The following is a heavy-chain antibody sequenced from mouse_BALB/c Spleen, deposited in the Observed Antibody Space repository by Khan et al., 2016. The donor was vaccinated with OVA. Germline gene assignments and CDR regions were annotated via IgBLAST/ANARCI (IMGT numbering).Heavy chain of an antibody. CDR1: GFSLTNHG. Sequence: VQLQESGPGLVAPSQSLSITCTISGFSLTNHGIHWVRQPPGKGLEWLVVIWSDGSTTYNSALKSRLTISKDNSKSQVFLKMNSLQTDDTAVYFCARQPYYHYNIMDYWGQGTSVTVSS. J-gene: IGHJ4*01. V-gene: IGHV2-6-1*01. CDR3: ARQPYYHYNIMDY. D-gene: IGHD2-10*01. CDR2: IWSDGST.